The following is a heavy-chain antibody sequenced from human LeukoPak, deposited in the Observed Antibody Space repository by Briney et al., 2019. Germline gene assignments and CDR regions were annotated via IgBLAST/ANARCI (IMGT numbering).Heavy chain of an antibody. D-gene: IGHD3-16*01. J-gene: IGHJ3*02. CDR1: GGSISSYY. CDR3: ALRRPFGAFDI. V-gene: IGHV4-59*08. Sequence: SETLSLTCTVSGGSISSYYWSWIRQPPGKGLEWIGYIYYSGSTNYNPPLKSRVTISIDTSKNQFSLKLSSVTAADTAVYYCALRRPFGAFDIWGQGTMVTVSS. CDR2: IYYSGST.